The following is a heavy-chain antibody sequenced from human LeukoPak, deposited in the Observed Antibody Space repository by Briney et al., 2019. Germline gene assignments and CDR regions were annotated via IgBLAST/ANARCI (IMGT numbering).Heavy chain of an antibody. J-gene: IGHJ4*02. CDR1: GFPFSTYA. CDR3: ARVPIFGAAI. Sequence: PGGSLRLSCAASGFPFSTYAMNWVRQAPGKGLEWVSVITGSGGFTQYADSVKGRFTISRDNSKNTLYLQMNSLRAEDTAVYYCARVPIFGAAIWGQGTLVTVSS. D-gene: IGHD3-3*01. V-gene: IGHV3-23*01. CDR2: ITGSGGFT.